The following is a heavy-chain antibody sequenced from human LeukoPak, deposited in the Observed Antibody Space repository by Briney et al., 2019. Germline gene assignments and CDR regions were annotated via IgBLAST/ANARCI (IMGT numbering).Heavy chain of an antibody. CDR2: IIEDGSKK. Sequence: GGSLRLSCAASGFTFRSYWMSWVRQAPGKGLEWVANIIEDGSKKYYVDSVKGRFTISRDNTKTSLYLQMNGLRVEDTDVYYCVRLWWKRDGPEWTDFWGQGALVTVSP. CDR1: GFTFRSYW. V-gene: IGHV3-7*01. CDR3: VRLWWKRDGPEWTDF. J-gene: IGHJ4*02. D-gene: IGHD2-21*01.